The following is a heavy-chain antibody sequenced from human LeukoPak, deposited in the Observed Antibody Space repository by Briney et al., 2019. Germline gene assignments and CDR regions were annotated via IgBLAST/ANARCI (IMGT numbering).Heavy chain of an antibody. J-gene: IGHJ6*04. CDR1: GFTINSYE. CDR3: AELGITMIGGV. D-gene: IGHD3-10*02. Sequence: GGSLTLTCAASGFTINSYEMNWLRQAPGQELEGVSYISSSSSTIYYEYSVKGPITISKSNTTNSLYLQMNSPRATDTAVYYCAELGITMIGGVWGKGTTVTISS. CDR2: ISSSSSTI. V-gene: IGHV3-48*03.